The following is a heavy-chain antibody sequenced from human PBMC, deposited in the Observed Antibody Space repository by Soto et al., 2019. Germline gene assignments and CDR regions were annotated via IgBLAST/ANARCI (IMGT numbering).Heavy chain of an antibody. CDR1: GFTFSSYA. CDR2: ISGSGGST. D-gene: IGHD3-9*01. V-gene: IGHV3-23*01. J-gene: IGHJ3*02. Sequence: TGGSLRLSCAASGFTFSSYAMSWVRQAPGKGLEWVSAISGSGGSTYYADSVKGRFTISRDNSKNTLYLQMNSLRAEDTAVYYCAKLIYFDWLPEDAFDIWGQGTMVTVSS. CDR3: AKLIYFDWLPEDAFDI.